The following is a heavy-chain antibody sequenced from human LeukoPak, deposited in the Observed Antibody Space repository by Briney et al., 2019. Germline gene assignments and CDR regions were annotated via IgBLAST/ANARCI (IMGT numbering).Heavy chain of an antibody. V-gene: IGHV3-7*03. CDR3: AKRYYGSGNYDPLFEY. D-gene: IGHD3-10*01. CDR1: RFTFSSYW. CDR2: IKQDGSEK. J-gene: IGHJ4*02. Sequence: PGGSLRLSCAASRFTFSSYWMSWVRQAPGKGLEWVANIKQDGSEKYYVDSVKGRLTISRDNAKNSLYLQMNSLRAEDTAVYYCAKRYYGSGNYDPLFEYWGQGTLVTVSS.